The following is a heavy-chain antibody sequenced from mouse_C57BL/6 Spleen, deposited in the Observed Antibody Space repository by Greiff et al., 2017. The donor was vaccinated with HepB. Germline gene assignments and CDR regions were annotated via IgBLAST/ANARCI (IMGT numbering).Heavy chain of an antibody. J-gene: IGHJ2*01. CDR3: AIYSNYGYFDY. Sequence: VQLQQSGPGLVKPSQSLSLTCSVTGYSITSGYYWNWIRQFPGNKLEWMGYISYDGSNNYNPSLKNRISITRDTSKNQFFLKLNSVTTEDTATYYCAIYSNYGYFDYWGQGTTLTVSS. D-gene: IGHD2-5*01. CDR1: GYSITSGYY. V-gene: IGHV3-6*01. CDR2: ISYDGSN.